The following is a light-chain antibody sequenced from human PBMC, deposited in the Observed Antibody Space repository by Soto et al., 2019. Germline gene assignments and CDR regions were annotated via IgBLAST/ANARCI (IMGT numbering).Light chain of an antibody. CDR3: QQYYSTPWT. J-gene: IGKJ1*01. V-gene: IGKV4-1*01. CDR1: QSVLYSSNNKNY. CDR2: WAS. Sequence: DIVMTQSPDSLAVSLGERATINCKSSQSVLYSSNNKNYLAWYQQKPGQPPKLLIYWASTRESGVPDRFSASGSATDFTLTISSLQAEDAAIYYCQQYYSTPWTFGQGTKVEIK.